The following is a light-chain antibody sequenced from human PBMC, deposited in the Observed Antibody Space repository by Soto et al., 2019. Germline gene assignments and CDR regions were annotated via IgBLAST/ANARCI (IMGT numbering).Light chain of an antibody. V-gene: IGKV1-8*01. CDR3: QQYYSYLET. CDR2: AAS. CDR1: QGISSY. J-gene: IGKJ4*01. Sequence: AIRMTQSPSSFSASTGDRVTITCRASQGISSYLAWYQQKPGKAPKLLIYAASTLQSGLPSRFSGNGSGTDFTLTISFLQSEDFATYYCQQYYSYLETFGGGTKVEIK.